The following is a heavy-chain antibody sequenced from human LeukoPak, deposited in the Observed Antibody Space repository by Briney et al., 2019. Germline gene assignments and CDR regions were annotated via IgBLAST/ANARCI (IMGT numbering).Heavy chain of an antibody. Sequence: GGSLRLSCAASEFTFSSYSMSWVHQAPGKGLEWVSYISSTASSIYYADSVKGRFTISRDNAKNSLYLQMNSLRAEDTAVYYCARDVTYHGGDWFDPWGQGTLVTVSS. D-gene: IGHD4-23*01. V-gene: IGHV3-48*04. CDR3: ARDVTYHGGDWFDP. J-gene: IGHJ5*02. CDR1: EFTFSSYS. CDR2: ISSTASSI.